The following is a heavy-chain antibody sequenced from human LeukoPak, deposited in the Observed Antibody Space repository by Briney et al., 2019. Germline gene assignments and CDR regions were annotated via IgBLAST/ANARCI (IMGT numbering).Heavy chain of an antibody. D-gene: IGHD3-3*01. CDR3: ARVGLRFLEWLLPGHFDY. CDR1: GFTFSDYY. CDR2: ISSIGSTI. J-gene: IGHJ4*02. V-gene: IGHV3-11*04. Sequence: GGSLRLSCAASGFTFSDYYMSWIRQAPGKGLEWVSYISSIGSTIYYADSVKGRFTISRDNAKNSLYLQMNSLRAEDTAVYYCARVGLRFLEWLLPGHFDYWGQGTLVTVSS.